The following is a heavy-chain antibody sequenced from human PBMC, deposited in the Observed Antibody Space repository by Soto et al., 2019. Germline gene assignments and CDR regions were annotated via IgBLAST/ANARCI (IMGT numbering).Heavy chain of an antibody. CDR3: ASRERVDAFDI. D-gene: IGHD1-26*01. V-gene: IGHV1-69*01. CDR1: GGTFSSYA. Sequence: QVQLVQSGAEVKKPGSSVKVSCKAFGGTFSSYAISWVRQAPGQGLEWMGGIIPILGSANYAQKFQDRVTITADESTSTTYMELSSLRSEDAAVYYCASRERVDAFDIWGQGTMVTVSS. CDR2: IIPILGSA. J-gene: IGHJ3*02.